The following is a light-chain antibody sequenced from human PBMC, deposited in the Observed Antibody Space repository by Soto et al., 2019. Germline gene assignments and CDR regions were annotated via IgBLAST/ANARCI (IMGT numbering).Light chain of an antibody. CDR1: QTISSY. CDR2: STS. Sequence: DIQMTQSPSSLSASVGDRVTITCRASQTISSYLTWYQQKPGKAPKLLIYSTSSLQSGVPSRFSGSGSGTDITLTISSLQPEDFATYFCQQSYSAPLTFGPGTRVDLK. CDR3: QQSYSAPLT. V-gene: IGKV1-39*01. J-gene: IGKJ3*01.